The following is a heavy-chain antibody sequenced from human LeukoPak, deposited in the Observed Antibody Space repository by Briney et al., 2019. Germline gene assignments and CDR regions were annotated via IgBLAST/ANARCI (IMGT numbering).Heavy chain of an antibody. CDR2: IYSGGST. V-gene: IGHV3-53*01. D-gene: IGHD6-19*01. Sequence: SGGSLRLSCAASGFTVSSNYMSWVRQAPGKGLEWVSVIYSGGSTYYADSVKGRFTISRDNSKNSLYLQMNSLRAEDTAVYYCARSQYSSGWDYYYGMDVWGKGTTVTVSS. J-gene: IGHJ6*04. CDR1: GFTVSSNY. CDR3: ARSQYSSGWDYYYGMDV.